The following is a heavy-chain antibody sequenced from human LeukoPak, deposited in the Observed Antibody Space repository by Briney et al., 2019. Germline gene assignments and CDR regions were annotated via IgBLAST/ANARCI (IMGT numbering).Heavy chain of an antibody. CDR3: ARDVVAAAGVNAFDI. D-gene: IGHD6-13*01. CDR1: GFTFSSYG. CDR2: IRYDGSNK. Sequence: PGGSLRLSCAASGFTFSSYGMHWVRQAPGKGLEWVAFIRYDGSNKYYADSVKGRFTISRDNSKNTLYLQMNSLRAEDTAVYYCARDVVAAAGVNAFDIWGQGTMVTVSS. J-gene: IGHJ3*02. V-gene: IGHV3-30*02.